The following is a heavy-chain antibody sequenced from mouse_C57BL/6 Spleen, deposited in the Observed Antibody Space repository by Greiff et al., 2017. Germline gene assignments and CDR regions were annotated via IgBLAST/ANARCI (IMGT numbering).Heavy chain of an antibody. J-gene: IGHJ4*01. D-gene: IGHD2-4*01. V-gene: IGHV1-82*01. CDR1: GYAFSSSW. Sequence: VQLQESGPELVKPGASVKISCKASGYAFSSSWMNWVKQRPGKGLEWIGRIYPGDGDTNYKGKFKGKATLTADKSSSTAYMQLSSLTSEDSAVYFCARSKDEYDGAMDYWGQGTSVTVSS. CDR3: ARSKDEYDGAMDY. CDR2: IYPGDGDT.